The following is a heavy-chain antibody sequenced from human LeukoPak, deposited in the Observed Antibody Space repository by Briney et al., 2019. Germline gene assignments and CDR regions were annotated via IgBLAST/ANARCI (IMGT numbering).Heavy chain of an antibody. CDR3: ARVGALSSSWLLY. D-gene: IGHD6-13*01. J-gene: IGHJ4*02. V-gene: IGHV3-48*04. Sequence: GGSLRLSCAASGFTFSSYSMNWVRQAPGKGLEWVSYISSGAASIYYTDSVQGRFTISRDNAKNSLYLQMNSLRAEDTAVYYCARVGALSSSWLLYWGQGILVTVSS. CDR1: GFTFSSYS. CDR2: ISSGAASI.